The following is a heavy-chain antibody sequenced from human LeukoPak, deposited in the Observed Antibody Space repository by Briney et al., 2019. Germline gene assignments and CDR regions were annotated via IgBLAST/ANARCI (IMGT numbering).Heavy chain of an antibody. V-gene: IGHV4-39*07. Sequence: SETLSLTCTVSGDSISSSSYYWDWIRQPPGKGLEWIGSTFYSGSTYYNPSLKSRVTISVDTSKNQFSLKLSSVTAADTAVYYCAKISGYDFQFDYWGQGTLVTVSS. J-gene: IGHJ4*02. CDR2: TFYSGST. D-gene: IGHD5-12*01. CDR3: AKISGYDFQFDY. CDR1: GDSISSSSYY.